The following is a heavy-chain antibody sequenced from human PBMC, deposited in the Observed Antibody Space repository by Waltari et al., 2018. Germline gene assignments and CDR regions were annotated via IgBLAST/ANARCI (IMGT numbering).Heavy chain of an antibody. CDR3: ARGGYCSSTSCWPYYYYMDV. V-gene: IGHV4-34*01. CDR1: GGSFSGYY. D-gene: IGHD2-2*01. CDR2: INHSGST. J-gene: IGHJ6*03. Sequence: QVQLQQWGAGLLKPSETLSLTCAVYGGSFSGYYWSWIRQPPGKGLEWIGEINHSGSTNYNPSLKSRVTISVDTSKNQFSLKLSSVTAADTAVYYCARGGYCSSTSCWPYYYYMDVWGKGTTVTVSS.